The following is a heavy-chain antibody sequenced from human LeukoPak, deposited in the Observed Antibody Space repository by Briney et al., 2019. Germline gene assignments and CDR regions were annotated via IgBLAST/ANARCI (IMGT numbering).Heavy chain of an antibody. CDR2: VQYSGST. D-gene: IGHD6-19*01. V-gene: IGHV4-39*01. Sequence: GTLSHTRLDSGGSISSRGRYWGWTRQARGKGREWIGSVQYSGSTYYSPSLQSRVSISVDTSKNQFSLNFKSMTAADTAVYYGMKGVAVAGKFFYNYNTEAWGQGTAVTVSS. CDR3: MKGVAVAGKFFYNYNTEA. J-gene: IGHJ6*01. CDR1: GGSISSRGRY.